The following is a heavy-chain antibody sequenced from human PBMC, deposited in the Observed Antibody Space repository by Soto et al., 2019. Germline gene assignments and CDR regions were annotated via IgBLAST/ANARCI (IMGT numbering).Heavy chain of an antibody. CDR3: ARAWYF. CDR1: GVSVSRDYQ. J-gene: IGHJ1*01. CDR2: ISYSGSP. Sequence: SETLSLTCTVSGVSVSRDYQWIWIRQPPGKGLEWIGHISYSGSPYYHPSLRSRLSISVDTSKNQFSLKVKSVTAADTAVYYCARAWYFWGQGTLVTVSS. D-gene: IGHD6-13*01. V-gene: IGHV4-30-4*01.